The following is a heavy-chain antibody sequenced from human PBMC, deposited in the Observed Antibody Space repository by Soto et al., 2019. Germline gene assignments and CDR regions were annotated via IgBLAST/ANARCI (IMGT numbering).Heavy chain of an antibody. CDR3: AREGLMWELRLGAFDI. Sequence: GGSLRLSCAASGFTFSSYAMHWVRQAPGKGLEWVAVISYDGSNKYYADSVKGRFTISRDNSKNTLYLQMNSLRAEDTAVYYCAREGLMWELRLGAFDIWGQGTMVTVSS. D-gene: IGHD1-26*01. CDR2: ISYDGSNK. J-gene: IGHJ3*02. CDR1: GFTFSSYA. V-gene: IGHV3-30-3*01.